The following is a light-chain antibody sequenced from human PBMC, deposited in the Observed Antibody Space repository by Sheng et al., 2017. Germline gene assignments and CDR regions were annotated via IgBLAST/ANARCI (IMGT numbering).Light chain of an antibody. CDR2: GAS. CDR3: QQYGSSPT. CDR1: QTLSSNS. Sequence: EIVLTQSPGTLSLSPGDRATLSCRASQTLSSNSLAWYQQKPGQAPRLLIFGASNRATGIPDRFSGSGSGRDFTLTISSLEPEDFAVYYCQQYGSSPTFGQGTRLEIK. V-gene: IGKV3-20*01. J-gene: IGKJ5*01.